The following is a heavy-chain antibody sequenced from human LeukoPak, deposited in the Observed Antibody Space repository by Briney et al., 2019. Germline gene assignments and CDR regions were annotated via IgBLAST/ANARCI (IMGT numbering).Heavy chain of an antibody. CDR2: IYYSGRT. Sequence: SETLSLTCTVSGGSISSFYGSWIRQPPGKGLEWIGYIYYSGRTNYNPSLKSRVTISVDTSKNQFSLKLSSVTAADTAVYYCARGGVFFDYWGQGTLVTVSS. J-gene: IGHJ4*02. CDR1: GGSISSFY. D-gene: IGHD3-10*01. CDR3: ARGGVFFDY. V-gene: IGHV4-59*01.